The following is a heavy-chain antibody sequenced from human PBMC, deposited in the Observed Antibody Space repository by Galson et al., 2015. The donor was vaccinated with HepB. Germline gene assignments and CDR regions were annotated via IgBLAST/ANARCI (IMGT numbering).Heavy chain of an antibody. CDR3: ARLSAYYYESTGYFGGGV. CDR1: GYSFSSYW. Sequence: QSGAEVKKPGESLRISCKASGYSFSSYWISWVRQMPGKGLEWMGRIDPSDSYTNYSPSFQGHVTISVDKSTSTVYLQWSSLKASDTAMYYCARLSAYYYESTGYFGGGVRGQGTLVTVSS. CDR2: IDPSDSYT. V-gene: IGHV5-10-1*01. D-gene: IGHD3-22*01. J-gene: IGHJ4*02.